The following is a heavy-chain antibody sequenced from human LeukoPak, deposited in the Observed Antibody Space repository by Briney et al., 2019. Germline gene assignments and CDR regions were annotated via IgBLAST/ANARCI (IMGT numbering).Heavy chain of an antibody. CDR1: GGSISSYY. D-gene: IGHD5-18*01. J-gene: IGHJ4*02. CDR2: IYYSGST. V-gene: IGHV4-59*01. CDR3: ARVIGYSYGFDY. Sequence: SETLSLTCTVSGGSISSYYWSWIRQPPGKGLEWIGYIYYSGSTNYNPSLKSRVTISVDTSKNQFSLKLSSVTAADTAVYYCARVIGYSYGFDYWGQGTLVTVSS.